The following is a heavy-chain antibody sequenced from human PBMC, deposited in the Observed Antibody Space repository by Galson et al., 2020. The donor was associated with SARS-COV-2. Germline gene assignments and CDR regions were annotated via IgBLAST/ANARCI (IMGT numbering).Heavy chain of an antibody. Sequence: SETLSLTCTVSGDSVGSAGYYWSWLRQHPGKGPEWIGYIQSSGSTYYNPSLKSRVTISADPSKTHFSLALSSVTAADTADYYCARVSGAYDTEYWGQGILVIVSS. CDR2: IQSSGST. D-gene: IGHD1-26*01. CDR3: ARVSGAYDTEY. J-gene: IGHJ4*02. V-gene: IGHV4-31*03. CDR1: GDSVGSAGYY.